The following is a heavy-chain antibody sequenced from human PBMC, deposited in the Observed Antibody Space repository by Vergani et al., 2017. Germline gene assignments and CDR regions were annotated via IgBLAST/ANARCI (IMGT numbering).Heavy chain of an antibody. Sequence: AQLLESGGGLVQPGGSLRLSCAASKFTFSSYGMGWVRQAPGKGLEWVAGIWHDGSNEKYVDSVQGRFTISRDNSKNTLYLQMNSLRVEDTAVYYCARAYGRYDWFDYWGQRTLVTVSS. D-gene: IGHD1-20*01. J-gene: IGHJ4*01. CDR1: KFTFSSYG. V-gene: IGHV3-33*08. CDR3: ARAYGRYDWFDY. CDR2: IWHDGSNE.